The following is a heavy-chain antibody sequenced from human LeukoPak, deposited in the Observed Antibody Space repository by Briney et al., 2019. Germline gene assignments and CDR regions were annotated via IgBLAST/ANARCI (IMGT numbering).Heavy chain of an antibody. Sequence: GGSLRLSCAASGLTVSSNYMSWVRQAPGKGLEWVSVIYSGGSTYYADSVKGRFTISRDNSKNTLYLQMNSLRAEDTAVYYCARKICSGGSCQLDYWGQGTLVTVSS. J-gene: IGHJ4*02. D-gene: IGHD2-15*01. CDR1: GLTVSSNY. V-gene: IGHV3-53*01. CDR3: ARKICSGGSCQLDY. CDR2: IYSGGST.